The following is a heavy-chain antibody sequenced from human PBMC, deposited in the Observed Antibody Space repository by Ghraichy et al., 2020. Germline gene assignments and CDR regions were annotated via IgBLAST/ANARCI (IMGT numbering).Heavy chain of an antibody. CDR1: GITFSSYA. J-gene: IGHJ3*02. V-gene: IGHV3-23*01. CDR2: ISGSGWST. CDR3: AKDAYARDWRAHHAFHI. D-gene: IGHD3/OR15-3a*01. Sequence: GGSLRLSCAASGITFSSYAMTWVRQATGEGLEWVSAISGSGWSTHYADSVKGRFTISRDNSKNTLYLQMNSLRAEDTAVYYCAKDAYARDWRAHHAFHIWRQRTMMTVSS.